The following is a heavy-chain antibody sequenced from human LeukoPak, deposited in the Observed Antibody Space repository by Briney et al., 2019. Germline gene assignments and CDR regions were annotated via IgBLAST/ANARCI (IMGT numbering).Heavy chain of an antibody. V-gene: IGHV1-69*10. CDR2: IIPIFGIA. CDR3: ASGLPGGARHFDY. J-gene: IGHJ4*02. D-gene: IGHD3-16*01. Sequence: SVKVSCKASGGTFSSYGISWVRQAPGQGLEWMGRIIPIFGIANYAQKFQGRVTITADKSTSTAYMELSSLRSEDTAVYYCASGLPGGARHFDYWGQGTLVTASS. CDR1: GGTFSSYG.